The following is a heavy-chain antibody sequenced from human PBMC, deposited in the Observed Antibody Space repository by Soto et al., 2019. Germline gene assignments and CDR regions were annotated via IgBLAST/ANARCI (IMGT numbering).Heavy chain of an antibody. D-gene: IGHD6-13*01. CDR1: GFTFSSYA. J-gene: IGHJ4*02. CDR3: ARAGRGAYSSSWFDY. Sequence: GGSLRLSCAVSGFTFSSYAMSWVRQAPGKGLEWVSLISGSGGGAYYADSVKGRFTISRDNSKNTLYLQMTGLRAEDTAVYYCARAGRGAYSSSWFDYWGQGTLVTVSS. CDR2: ISGSGGGA. V-gene: IGHV3-23*01.